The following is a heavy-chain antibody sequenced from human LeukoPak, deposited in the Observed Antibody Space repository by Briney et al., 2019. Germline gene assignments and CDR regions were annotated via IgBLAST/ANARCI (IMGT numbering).Heavy chain of an antibody. CDR2: ISSSSSYI. CDR1: GFTFSSYS. Sequence: GGSLRLSCAASGFTFSSYSMNWVRQAPGKGLEWVSSISSSSSYIYYADSVKGRFTISRDNAKNSLYLQMNSLRAEDTAVYYCAKAPRGCSSTSCYMDYWGQGTLVTVSS. D-gene: IGHD2-2*02. V-gene: IGHV3-21*04. CDR3: AKAPRGCSSTSCYMDY. J-gene: IGHJ4*02.